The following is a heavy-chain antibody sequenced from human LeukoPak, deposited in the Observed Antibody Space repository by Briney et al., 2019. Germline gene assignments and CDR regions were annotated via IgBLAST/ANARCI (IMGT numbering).Heavy chain of an antibody. Sequence: SQTLSLTCTVSGGSISSGDYYWSWIRQPPGKGLEYIGYIYYSGSTYYNPSLKSLITISVDTSKNQFSLKLSSVTAADTAVYYCARGSWSSSIDYWGQGTLVTVSS. CDR2: IYYSGST. J-gene: IGHJ4*02. V-gene: IGHV4-30-4*01. CDR1: GGSISSGDYY. CDR3: ARGSWSSSIDY. D-gene: IGHD6-6*01.